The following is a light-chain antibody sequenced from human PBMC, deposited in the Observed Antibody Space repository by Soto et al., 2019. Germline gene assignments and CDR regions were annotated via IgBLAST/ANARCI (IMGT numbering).Light chain of an antibody. V-gene: IGLV2-14*01. Sequence: SALAQPASVSGSPGQSITISCTGTSXDVGGYNYVSWYQQHPGKAPKLMIYEVSNRPSGVSNRFSGSKSGNTASLTISGLQAEDEADYYCSSYTSSSTPYVFGTGTKVTVL. J-gene: IGLJ1*01. CDR3: SSYTSSSTPYV. CDR1: SXDVGGYNY. CDR2: EVS.